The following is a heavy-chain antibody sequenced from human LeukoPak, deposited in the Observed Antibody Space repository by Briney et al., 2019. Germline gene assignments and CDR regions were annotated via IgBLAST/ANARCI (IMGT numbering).Heavy chain of an antibody. J-gene: IGHJ4*02. CDR1: GITFNKNT. D-gene: IGHD6-13*01. Sequence: GGSLRLSCAASGITFNKNTFHWVRQAPGKALEWVAVIWSDGSQKYYADPVKGRFTISRDNPKNTLYLQMNSLRAEDTAIYYCAKVVQYTASTGTGLDYWGQGTLVTVSS. CDR3: AKVVQYTASTGTGLDY. V-gene: IGHV3-33*06. CDR2: IWSDGSQK.